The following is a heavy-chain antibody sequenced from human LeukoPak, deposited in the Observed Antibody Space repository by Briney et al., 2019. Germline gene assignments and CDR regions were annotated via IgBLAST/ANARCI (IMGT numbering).Heavy chain of an antibody. CDR1: GFTVSTNY. J-gene: IGHJ6*02. Sequence: GGSLILSCSASGFTVSTNYMNWVRQAPGKGLEWVSMIYSGGSTSYADSVKGRFTISRDNSKNTLYLQMNSLRAEDMAVYYCARRPYSKYDFYYGMDVWGQGTTVTVSS. D-gene: IGHD4-11*01. CDR2: IYSGGST. V-gene: IGHV3-66*01. CDR3: ARRPYSKYDFYYGMDV.